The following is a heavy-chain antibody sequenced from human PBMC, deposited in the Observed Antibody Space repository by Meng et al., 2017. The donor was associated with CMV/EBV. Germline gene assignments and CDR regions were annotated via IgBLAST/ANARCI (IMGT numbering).Heavy chain of an antibody. CDR3: ARAPYYYDSSGSPDAFDI. CDR1: GGTFSSYA. Sequence: SVKVSCKASGGTFSSYAISWVRQAPGQGLEWMGGIIPILGKANYAQKFQGRVTITADKSTSTAYMELSSLRSEDTAVYYCARAPYYYDSSGSPDAFDIWGQGTMVTVSS. D-gene: IGHD3-22*01. J-gene: IGHJ3*02. V-gene: IGHV1-69*10. CDR2: IIPILGKA.